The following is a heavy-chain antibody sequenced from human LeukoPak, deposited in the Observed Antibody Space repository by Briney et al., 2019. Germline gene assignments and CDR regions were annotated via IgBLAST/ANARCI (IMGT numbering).Heavy chain of an antibody. Sequence: SETLSLTCSVSGASINGYFWNWVRQTPERGLEWIGYVSHTGATASNPTLKSRVSITIDTSKRQISLSMTSVTAADSALYYCARDRRGTYYTFDVWGPGTIVSVS. CDR3: ARDRRGTYYTFDV. J-gene: IGHJ3*01. D-gene: IGHD3-10*01. V-gene: IGHV4-59*01. CDR2: VSHTGAT. CDR1: GASINGYF.